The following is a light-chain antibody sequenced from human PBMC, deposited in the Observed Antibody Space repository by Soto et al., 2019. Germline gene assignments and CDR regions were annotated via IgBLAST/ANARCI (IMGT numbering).Light chain of an antibody. CDR2: GDN. J-gene: IGLJ2*01. CDR1: GSSIGTNT. Sequence: QSVLTQPPSASGTPGQRVTISCSGSGSSIGTNTVNWYRQLPGTAPKLLIYGDNQRPSGVPDRFSGSKSGTSAYLAISGLQSEDEAEYYCAAWDGSLNKVLFGGGTKLTVL. CDR3: AAWDGSLNKVL. V-gene: IGLV1-44*01.